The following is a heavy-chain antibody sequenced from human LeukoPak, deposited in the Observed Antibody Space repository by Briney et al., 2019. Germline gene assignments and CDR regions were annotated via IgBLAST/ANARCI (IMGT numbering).Heavy chain of an antibody. CDR3: ARELRXXXAFDI. CDR1: GFTFSTNY. Sequence: CAASGFTFSTNYMSWVRQAPGKGLEWVSEIYSGGSTYYAASVKGGFSISRDTSKNTVYLTMNSLRAEDTAVYYCARELRXXXAFDIWGQGTMVTVSS. V-gene: IGHV3-53*01. CDR2: IYSGGST. D-gene: IGHD2-15*01. J-gene: IGHJ3*02.